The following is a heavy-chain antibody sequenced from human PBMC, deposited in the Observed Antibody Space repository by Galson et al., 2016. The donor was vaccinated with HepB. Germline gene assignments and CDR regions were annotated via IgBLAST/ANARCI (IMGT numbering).Heavy chain of an antibody. CDR1: GHTLTNFY. Sequence: SVKVSCKASGHTLTNFYMHWVRQAPGQGLEWMGIINPGGTSTTYAQNFQGRVALTRDTSTSTVYTELSSLRFEDTAVYYCAREERTGTFYTFDLWGQGTLVTVSA. D-gene: IGHD1-26*01. CDR3: AREERTGTFYTFDL. J-gene: IGHJ4*02. V-gene: IGHV1-46*01. CDR2: INPGGTST.